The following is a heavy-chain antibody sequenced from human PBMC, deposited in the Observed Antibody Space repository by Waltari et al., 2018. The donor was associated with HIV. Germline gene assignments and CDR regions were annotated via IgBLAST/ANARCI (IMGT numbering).Heavy chain of an antibody. Sequence: QVQLVESGGGVVQPGRSLRLSCAASGFTFSSYAMHWVRQAPGKGLEWVAVISYDGSNKYYADSVKGRFTISRDNSKNTLYLQMNSLRAEDTAVYYCASPTPSGSYQYWGQGTLVTVSS. CDR2: ISYDGSNK. CDR3: ASPTPSGSYQY. D-gene: IGHD1-26*01. V-gene: IGHV3-30*04. CDR1: GFTFSSYA. J-gene: IGHJ4*02.